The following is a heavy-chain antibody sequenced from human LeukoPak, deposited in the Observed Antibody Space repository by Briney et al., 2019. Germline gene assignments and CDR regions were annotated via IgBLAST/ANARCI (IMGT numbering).Heavy chain of an antibody. CDR2: ISGSGGST. CDR3: AKESPVHGGFDY. V-gene: IGHV3-23*01. J-gene: IGHJ4*02. D-gene: IGHD3-16*01. CDR1: GFTFSDYY. Sequence: GGSLRLSCAASGFTFSDYYMSWIRQAPGKGLEWVSAISGSGGSTYYADSVKGRFTISRDNSKNTLYLQMNSLRAEDTAVYYCAKESPVHGGFDYWGQGTLVTVSS.